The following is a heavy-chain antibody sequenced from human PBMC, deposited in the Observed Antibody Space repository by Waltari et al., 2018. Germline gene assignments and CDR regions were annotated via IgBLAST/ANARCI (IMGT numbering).Heavy chain of an antibody. V-gene: IGHV1-18*01. CDR2: ISAYNGNT. D-gene: IGHD3-10*01. J-gene: IGHJ6*02. CDR1: GYTFTSYG. Sequence: QVQLVQSGAEVKKPGASVKVSCKASGYTFTSYGIRWVRQAPGQGLEWMGWISAYNGNTNYSQKLQGRVTMTTDTSTSTAYMELRSLRSDDTAVYYCARDPSYYGSGSPLRGMDVWGQGTTVTVSS. CDR3: ARDPSYYGSGSPLRGMDV.